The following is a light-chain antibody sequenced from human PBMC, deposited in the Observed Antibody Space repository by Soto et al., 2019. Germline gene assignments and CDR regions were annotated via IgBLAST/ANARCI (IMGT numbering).Light chain of an antibody. CDR2: DAS. V-gene: IGKV3-11*01. CDR1: QXVXXY. CDR3: QQRSNWPPFT. Sequence: EIVXXXSPAXXXLSPGEXXXXXXXXSQXVXXYLAWYQQKPGQAPRLLIYDASNRATGIPARFSGSGSGTDFTLTISSLEPEDFAVYYCQQRSNWPPFTFGPGTKVDIK. J-gene: IGKJ3*01.